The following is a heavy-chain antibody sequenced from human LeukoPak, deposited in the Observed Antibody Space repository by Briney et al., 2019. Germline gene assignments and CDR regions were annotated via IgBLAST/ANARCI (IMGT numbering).Heavy chain of an antibody. V-gene: IGHV3-74*01. CDR1: GFTFSSYW. J-gene: IGHJ4*01. Sequence: PGGSLRLSCAASGFTFSSYWMHWVRQAPGKGLVWVSRINSDGSSTSYADSVKGRFTISRDNAKNTLYLQMNSLRADDTAVYYCARVLYDYGDYDAPEWGHGTLVTVSS. D-gene: IGHD4-17*01. CDR2: INSDGSST. CDR3: ARVLYDYGDYDAPE.